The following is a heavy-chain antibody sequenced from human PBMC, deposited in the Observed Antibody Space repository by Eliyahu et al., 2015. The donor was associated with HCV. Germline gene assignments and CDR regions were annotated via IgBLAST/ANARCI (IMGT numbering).Heavy chain of an antibody. CDR1: GFTLSSFA. CDR2: IGSDGIYK. J-gene: IGHJ3*01. V-gene: IGHV3-30*03. Sequence: QEQLVESGGGVVRPGRSLRLSCEGSGFTLSSFALHWVRQAPGKGLEWVANIGSDGIYKNYGDSVKGRFTISRDNSKNTLDLHMDSLRKEDTALYYCVRADSGGSSLDALDLWGQGTMVTVSS. D-gene: IGHD1-26*01. CDR3: VRADSGGSSLDALDL.